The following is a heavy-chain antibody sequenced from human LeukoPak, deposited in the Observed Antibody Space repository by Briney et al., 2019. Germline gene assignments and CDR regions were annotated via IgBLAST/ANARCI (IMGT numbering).Heavy chain of an antibody. J-gene: IGHJ4*02. D-gene: IGHD5-12*01. CDR3: AKDGNIVASLYYFDY. CDR2: ISGSGGST. Sequence: HPGGSLRLSCAASGFTFSSYAMSWVRQAPGKGLEWVSSISGSGGSTYYADSVKGRFTISRDNAKNSLYLQMNSLRAEDTAVYYCAKDGNIVASLYYFDYWGQGTLVTASS. V-gene: IGHV3-23*01. CDR1: GFTFSSYA.